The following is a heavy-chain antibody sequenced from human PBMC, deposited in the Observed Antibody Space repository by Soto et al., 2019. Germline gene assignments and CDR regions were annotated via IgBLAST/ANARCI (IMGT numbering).Heavy chain of an antibody. CDR1: GGSFSDYA. J-gene: IGHJ4*02. V-gene: IGHV1-69*06. CDR2: IIPKFPTG. Sequence: QVQLVQSGTEVKKPGSSVRVSCKVSGGSFSDYAITWVRQAPGQGLEWMGGIIPKFPTGEYAKKLQGRVKITADKSTSSVYLEVSCLRHEDTAVYYCARDGVRGGWYYFDLWGQGTQVSVSS. CDR3: ARDGVRGGWYYFDL. D-gene: IGHD6-19*01.